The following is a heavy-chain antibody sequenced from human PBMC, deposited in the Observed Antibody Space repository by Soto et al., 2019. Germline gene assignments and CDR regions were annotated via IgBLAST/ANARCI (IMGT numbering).Heavy chain of an antibody. Sequence: SVKVSCKASGGTFSSYAISWVRQAPGQGLEWMGGIIPIFGTANYAQKFQGRVTITADESTSTAYMELSSLRSEDTAVYYCARDVVAATRYYYYYGMDVWGQGTTVTVAS. J-gene: IGHJ6*02. CDR2: IIPIFGTA. CDR3: ARDVVAATRYYYYYGMDV. D-gene: IGHD2-15*01. CDR1: GGTFSSYA. V-gene: IGHV1-69*13.